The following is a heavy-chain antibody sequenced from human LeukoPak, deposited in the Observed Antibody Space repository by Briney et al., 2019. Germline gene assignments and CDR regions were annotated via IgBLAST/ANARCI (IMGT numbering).Heavy chain of an antibody. J-gene: IGHJ4*02. CDR3: AKDSRDTIFGVVNDY. CDR1: GCTFSSYA. Sequence: GGSLRLSCAASGCTFSSYAMSGFRQAPGKGLEWVAAISCSGGCTYCEDSVKVRFTISRDNYKNTLYLQKNSMRAEDTAVYYCAKDSRDTIFGVVNDYWGQGTLVTVSS. CDR2: ISCSGGCT. V-gene: IGHV3-23*01. D-gene: IGHD3-3*01.